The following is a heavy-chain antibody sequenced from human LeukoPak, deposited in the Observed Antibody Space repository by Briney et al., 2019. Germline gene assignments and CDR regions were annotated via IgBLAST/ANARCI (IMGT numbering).Heavy chain of an antibody. CDR1: GFTFSTYA. CDR2: INHNGGNT. Sequence: GGSLRLSCAASGFTFSTYAMNWVRQAPGKGLEWVSTINHNGGNTYYADSVKGRFTISRDNSKNTLYLQMNSLRAEDTAVYYCAKRDYWGQGTLVTVSS. J-gene: IGHJ4*02. CDR3: AKRDY. V-gene: IGHV3-23*01.